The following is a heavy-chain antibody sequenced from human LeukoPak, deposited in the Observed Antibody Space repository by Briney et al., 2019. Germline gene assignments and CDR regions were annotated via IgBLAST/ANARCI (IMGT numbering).Heavy chain of an antibody. D-gene: IGHD1-26*01. V-gene: IGHV6-1*01. CDR2: TYYRSKLYN. CDR1: GDSVSSNSAA. J-gene: IGHJ3*02. CDR3: ARGDLKTVGVYAFDI. Sequence: SQTLSLTCAISGDSVSSNSAAWNWIRQSPSRGLECLGRTYYRSKLYNEYAVSVKSRITVNPDTSKNQFSLQLNSVTPEDTAVYYCARGDLKTVGVYAFDIWGQGTMVTVSS.